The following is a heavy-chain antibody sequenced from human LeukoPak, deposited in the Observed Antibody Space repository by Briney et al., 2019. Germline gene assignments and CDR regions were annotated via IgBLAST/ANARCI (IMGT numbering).Heavy chain of an antibody. V-gene: IGHV4-4*07. CDR3: ARDRDDFWSGYSYGMDV. Sequence: SETLSLTCTVSGGSISSYYWSWIRQPAGKGLEWIGRIYTGGSTNYNPSLKSRVTMSVDTSKNQFSLKLSSVTAADTAVYYCARDRDDFWSGYSYGMDVWGQGTTVTVSS. J-gene: IGHJ6*02. D-gene: IGHD3-3*01. CDR2: IYTGGST. CDR1: GGSISSYY.